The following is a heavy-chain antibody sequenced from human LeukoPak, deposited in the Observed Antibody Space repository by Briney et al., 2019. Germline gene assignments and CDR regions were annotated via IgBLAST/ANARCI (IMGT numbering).Heavy chain of an antibody. V-gene: IGHV4-39*01. Sequence: PPETLSLPCTVSGGSIRSSSYYWGWIRQPPGKGLEWIGSIYYSGSTYYNPSLESRVTVSIDTSKNQFSLKLSSVTAADTALYYCARNMADSALEFDYWGQGTLVTVSS. CDR2: IYYSGST. CDR3: ARNMADSALEFDY. CDR1: GGSIRSSSYY. J-gene: IGHJ4*02. D-gene: IGHD3-3*01.